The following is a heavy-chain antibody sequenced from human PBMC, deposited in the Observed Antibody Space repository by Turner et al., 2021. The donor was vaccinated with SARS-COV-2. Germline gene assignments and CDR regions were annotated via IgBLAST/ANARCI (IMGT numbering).Heavy chain of an antibody. D-gene: IGHD3-9*01. V-gene: IGHV4-59*12. CDR1: GGSISSYY. CDR3: ARSWGGILTGYSFDP. Sequence: QVQLQESGPGLVKPSETLSLTCTVSGGSISSYYWSWIRQPPGKGLEWIGEIYHSGSTNYNPSLKSRVTISVDTSKNQFSLKLSSVTAADTAVYYCARSWGGILTGYSFDPWGQGTLVTVSS. CDR2: IYHSGST. J-gene: IGHJ5*02.